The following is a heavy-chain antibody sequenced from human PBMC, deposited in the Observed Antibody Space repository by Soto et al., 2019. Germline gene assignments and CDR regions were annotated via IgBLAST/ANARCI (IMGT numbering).Heavy chain of an antibody. J-gene: IGHJ5*02. CDR1: GCTFTGYF. CDR3: ARGGGTILAPLP. Sequence: ASVKLACTSSGCTFTGYFIHCVVQAPGQGLEWVGYINPNSGATKYAPRFQGRVTMTSDTSIRTAYMDLSNLRSDDTAVYYCARGGGTILAPLPWGQGTLVTVSS. V-gene: IGHV1-2*02. CDR2: INPNSGAT. D-gene: IGHD3-3*01.